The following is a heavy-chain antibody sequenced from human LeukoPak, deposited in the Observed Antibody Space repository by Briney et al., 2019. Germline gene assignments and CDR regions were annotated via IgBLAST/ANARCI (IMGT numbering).Heavy chain of an antibody. Sequence: SVKVSCKASGGTFSSYTFTWVRQAPGQGLECMGRIIPILAIADYAQKFQGRVTITADRSTSTAYVELSRLRTEDTAVYYCAIARPFYYDSSGYYYALGYWGQGTLVTVSS. CDR1: GGTFSSYT. V-gene: IGHV1-69*02. CDR3: AIARPFYYDSSGYYYALGY. D-gene: IGHD3-22*01. J-gene: IGHJ4*02. CDR2: IIPILAIA.